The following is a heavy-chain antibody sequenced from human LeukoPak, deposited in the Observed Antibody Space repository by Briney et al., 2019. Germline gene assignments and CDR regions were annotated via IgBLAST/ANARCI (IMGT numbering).Heavy chain of an antibody. Sequence: GSPEKVSCKASGGTFSSYTISCVRQAPGQGLEWMGRIIPITGIANYAQKFQGRVTITADKSTSTAYMELSSLRSEDTAVYSCARERGYSNYVIDYWGQGTLVTVYS. V-gene: IGHV1-69*04. CDR2: IIPITGIA. D-gene: IGHD4-11*01. CDR1: GGTFSSYT. CDR3: ARERGYSNYVIDY. J-gene: IGHJ4*02.